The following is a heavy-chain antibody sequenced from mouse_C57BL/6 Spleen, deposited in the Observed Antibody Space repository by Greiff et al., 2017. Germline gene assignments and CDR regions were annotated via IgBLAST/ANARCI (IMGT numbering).Heavy chain of an antibody. Sequence: VQLKQSGPELVKPGASVKIPCKASGYTFTDYNMDWVKQSHGKSLEWIGDINPNNGGTIYNQKFKGKATLTVDKSSSTAYMELRSLTSEDTAVYYCARYYYGSSYWYCDVWGTGTTVTVSS. CDR1: GYTFTDYN. J-gene: IGHJ1*03. V-gene: IGHV1-18*01. D-gene: IGHD1-1*01. CDR2: INPNNGGT. CDR3: ARYYYGSSYWYCDV.